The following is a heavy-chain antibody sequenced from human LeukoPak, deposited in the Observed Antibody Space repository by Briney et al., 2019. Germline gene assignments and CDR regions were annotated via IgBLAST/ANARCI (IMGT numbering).Heavy chain of an antibody. CDR2: MYYSGST. J-gene: IGHJ4*02. D-gene: IGHD3-3*01. CDR3: ARDFRGGYDFWSGYYTPYYFDY. Sequence: NPSGTLSLTCTVAGGSISSSLYYWGWIRQPPGKGLEWIGSMYYSGSTYYNPSLKSRVTISVDTSKNHFSLKLSSVTAADTAVYYCARDFRGGYDFWSGYYTPYYFDYWGQGTLVTVSP. CDR1: GGSISSSLYY. V-gene: IGHV4-39*07.